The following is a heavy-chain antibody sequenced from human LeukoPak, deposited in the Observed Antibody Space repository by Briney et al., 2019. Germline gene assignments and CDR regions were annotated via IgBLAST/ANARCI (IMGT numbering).Heavy chain of an antibody. CDR1: GGSISSYY. CDR3: ARKSTGQWLVRAYFDY. Sequence: SETLSLTCTVSGGSISSYYWSWIRQPPGKGLEWIGEINHSGSTNYNPSLKSRVTISVDTSKNQFSLKLSSVTAADTAVYYCARKSTGQWLVRAYFDYWGQGTLVTVSS. CDR2: INHSGST. D-gene: IGHD6-19*01. V-gene: IGHV4-34*01. J-gene: IGHJ4*02.